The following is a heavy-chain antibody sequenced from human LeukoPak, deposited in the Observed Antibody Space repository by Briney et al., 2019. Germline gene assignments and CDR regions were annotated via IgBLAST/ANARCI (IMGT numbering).Heavy chain of an antibody. CDR1: GFTFSSYA. V-gene: IGHV3-23*01. CDR3: AKDLQVLGGSGSYNFDY. Sequence: GGSLRLSCAASGFTFSSYAMSWVRQAPGKGLEWVSAISGSGGSTYYADSVKGRFTISRDNSKNTLYLQMNSPRAEDTAVYYCAKDLQVLGGSGSYNFDYWGQGTLVTVSS. J-gene: IGHJ4*02. D-gene: IGHD3-10*01. CDR2: ISGSGGST.